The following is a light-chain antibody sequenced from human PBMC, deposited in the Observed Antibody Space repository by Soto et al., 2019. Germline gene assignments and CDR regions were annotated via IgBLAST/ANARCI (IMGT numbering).Light chain of an antibody. CDR2: DAV. CDR3: QHRGNLSLSIT. J-gene: IGKJ5*01. Sequence: VVLTQSPATLSLSPLERAPLXWRASQSVSTHLAWYQQKPGQAPRLLIYDAVIRATGIPAGCSGSGAGTDFSLSISSLEAEDFAVFYCQHRGNLSLSITFGQGTRLEIK. CDR1: QSVSTH. V-gene: IGKV3-11*01.